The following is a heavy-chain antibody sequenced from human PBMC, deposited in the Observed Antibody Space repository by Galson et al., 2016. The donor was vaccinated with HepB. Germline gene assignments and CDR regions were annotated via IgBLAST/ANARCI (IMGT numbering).Heavy chain of an antibody. CDR1: GFTFSNYA. Sequence: SLRLSCAASGFTFSNYAMNWVRQAPGKGLEWVSAITGTGSNTYHADSVKGRFTISRDNSKNTLFLQMSSLRAEDTAVFFCSKARAEYCSCVRCDPFDSWGQGPLVTVS. CDR2: ITGTGSNT. CDR3: SKARAEYCSCVRCDPFDS. J-gene: IGHJ4*02. D-gene: IGHD2-15*01. V-gene: IGHV3-23*01.